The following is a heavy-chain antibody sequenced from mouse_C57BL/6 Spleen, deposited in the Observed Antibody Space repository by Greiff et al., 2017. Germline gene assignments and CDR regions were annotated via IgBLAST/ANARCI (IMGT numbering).Heavy chain of an antibody. CDR1: GFTFSDYG. Sequence: EVQVVASGGGLVKPGGSLKLSCAASGFTFSDYGMHWVRQAPEKGLEWVAYISSGSSTIYYADTVKGRFTISRDNAKNTLFLQMTSLRSEDTAMYYCARDGNYRPAWFAYWGQGTLVTVSA. CDR2: ISSGSSTI. CDR3: ARDGNYRPAWFAY. V-gene: IGHV5-17*01. D-gene: IGHD2-1*01. J-gene: IGHJ3*01.